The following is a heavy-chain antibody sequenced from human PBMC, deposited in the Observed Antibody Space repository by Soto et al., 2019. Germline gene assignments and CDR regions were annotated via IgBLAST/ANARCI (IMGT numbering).Heavy chain of an antibody. CDR2: IGGRGNSA. J-gene: IGHJ3*01. CDR1: GFTFSRYP. V-gene: IGHV3-23*01. CDR3: VREGRGSFDF. D-gene: IGHD5-12*01. Sequence: PGGSLRLSCEASGFTFSRYPLHWVRQAPGKGLEWVAVIGGRGNSAYYADSVQGRFTISRDNSKNTLSLQMSSLTADDTAIYYCVREGRGSFDFWGRGTMVTVSS.